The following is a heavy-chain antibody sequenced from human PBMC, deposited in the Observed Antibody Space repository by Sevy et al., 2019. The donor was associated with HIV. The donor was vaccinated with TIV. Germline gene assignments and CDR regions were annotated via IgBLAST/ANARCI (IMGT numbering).Heavy chain of an antibody. Sequence: SETLSLTCAVYGGSFSGYYWSWIRQPPGKGLEWIGEINHSGSTNYNPSLTSRVTISVDTSKNQFSLKLSSVTAADTAVYYYARDRKKQQLVTSYYYYYMDVWGKGTTVTVSS. CDR2: INHSGST. V-gene: IGHV4-34*01. D-gene: IGHD6-13*01. CDR1: GGSFSGYY. J-gene: IGHJ6*03. CDR3: ARDRKKQQLVTSYYYYYMDV.